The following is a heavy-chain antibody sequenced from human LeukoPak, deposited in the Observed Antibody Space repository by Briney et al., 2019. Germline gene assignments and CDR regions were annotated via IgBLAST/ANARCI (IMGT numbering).Heavy chain of an antibody. CDR3: ARGRGSY. CDR1: GFTFSNYE. J-gene: IGHJ4*02. CDR2: ISSSSSTI. Sequence: QPGGSLSLSCAASGFTFSNYEMNWVRQAPGKGLEWVLYISSSSSTIYYTDSVKGRFTISRDNVKNSLYLKMNSMRAEDTAVYYCARGRGSYWGQGTLVTASS. D-gene: IGHD3-16*01. V-gene: IGHV3-48*03.